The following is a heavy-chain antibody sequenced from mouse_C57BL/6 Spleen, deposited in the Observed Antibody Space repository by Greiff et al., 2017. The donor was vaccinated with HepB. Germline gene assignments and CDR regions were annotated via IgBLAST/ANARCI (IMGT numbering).Heavy chain of an antibody. Sequence: DVMLVESEGGLVQPGSSMKLSCTASGFTFSDYYMAWVRQVPEKGLEWVANINYDGSSTYYLDSLKSRFIISRDNAKNILYLQMSSLKSEDTATYYCARESTVVARNWYFDVWGTGTTVTVSS. CDR1: GFTFSDYY. CDR3: ARESTVVARNWYFDV. D-gene: IGHD1-1*01. V-gene: IGHV5-16*01. J-gene: IGHJ1*03. CDR2: INYDGSST.